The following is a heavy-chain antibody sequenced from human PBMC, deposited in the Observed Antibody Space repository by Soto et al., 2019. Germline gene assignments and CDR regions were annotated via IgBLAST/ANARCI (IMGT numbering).Heavy chain of an antibody. V-gene: IGHV4-34*01. D-gene: IGHD4-17*01. CDR3: ARGYLYEYGDFSIIDAFDI. CDR1: GGSFSGYY. Sequence: QVQLQQWGAGLLKPSETLSLTCAVYGGSFSGYYWSWIRQPPGKGLGWIGEINHSGSTNYNPTLNSPVPISVDTSKDQFSMKLSSVTAADTAVYYCARGYLYEYGDFSIIDAFDIWGQGTMVTVSS. CDR2: INHSGST. J-gene: IGHJ3*02.